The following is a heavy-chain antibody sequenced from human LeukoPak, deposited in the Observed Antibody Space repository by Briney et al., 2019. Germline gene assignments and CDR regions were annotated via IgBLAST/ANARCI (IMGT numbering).Heavy chain of an antibody. Sequence: ASVKVSCKVSGYTLTELSMHWVRQAPGKGLEWMGGFDPEDGETICAQKFQGRVTMTEDTSTDTAYMELSSLRSEDTAVYYCATARNFWSGYYFDYWGQGTLVTVSS. V-gene: IGHV1-24*01. D-gene: IGHD3-3*01. CDR2: FDPEDGET. J-gene: IGHJ4*02. CDR3: ATARNFWSGYYFDY. CDR1: GYTLTELS.